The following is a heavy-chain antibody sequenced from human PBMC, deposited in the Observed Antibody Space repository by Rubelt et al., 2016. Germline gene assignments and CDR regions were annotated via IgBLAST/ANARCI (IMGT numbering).Heavy chain of an antibody. CDR3: ARDPRIAVSGTGYYDN. Sequence: GKGLEWVSSISSTSDYIYYADSVKGRFTISRDNAKNSLYLQINSLRAEDTAVYYCARDPRIAVSGTGYYDNWGQGTLVTVSS. J-gene: IGHJ4*02. CDR2: ISSTSDYI. D-gene: IGHD6-19*01. V-gene: IGHV3-21*01.